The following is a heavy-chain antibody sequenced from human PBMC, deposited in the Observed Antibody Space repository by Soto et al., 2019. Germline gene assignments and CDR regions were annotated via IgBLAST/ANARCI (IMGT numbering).Heavy chain of an antibody. Sequence: EVQLLESGGGLVQPGGSLRLSCAASGFTFSSYAMSWVRQAPGKGLEWVSAISGSGGSTYYADSVKGRFTISRDNSKNTLYLQMNSLRAEDTAVYYCAKDLDYGDYVVGITDYWGQGTLVTVSS. J-gene: IGHJ4*02. CDR2: ISGSGGST. CDR3: AKDLDYGDYVVGITDY. D-gene: IGHD4-17*01. CDR1: GFTFSSYA. V-gene: IGHV3-23*01.